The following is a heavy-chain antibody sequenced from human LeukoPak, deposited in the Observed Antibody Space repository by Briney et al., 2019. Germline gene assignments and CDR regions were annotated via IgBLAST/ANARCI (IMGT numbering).Heavy chain of an antibody. Sequence: GGSLRLSCAASGFTFSSYGMHWVRQAPGKGLEWVAVIWYDGSNKYYADSVKGRSTISRDNSKSTLYLQMNSLRAEDTGVYYCAKDHYWSIDYWGRGTLVTVSS. J-gene: IGHJ4*02. V-gene: IGHV3-33*06. CDR2: IWYDGSNK. D-gene: IGHD3-3*01. CDR3: AKDHYWSIDY. CDR1: GFTFSSYG.